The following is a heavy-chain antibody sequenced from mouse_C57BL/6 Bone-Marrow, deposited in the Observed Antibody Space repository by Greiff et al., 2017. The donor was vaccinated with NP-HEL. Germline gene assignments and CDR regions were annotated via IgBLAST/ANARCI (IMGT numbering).Heavy chain of an antibody. CDR2: ISSGGDYI. CDR1: GFTFSSYA. D-gene: IGHD2-4*01. Sequence: EVNVVESGEGLVKPGGSLKLSCAASGFTFSSYAMSWVRQTPEKRLEWVAYISSGGDYIYYADTVKGRFTISRDNARNTLYLQMSSLKSEDTAMYYCTNYDYLAWFAYWGQGTLVTVSA. CDR3: TNYDYLAWFAY. J-gene: IGHJ3*01. V-gene: IGHV5-9-1*02.